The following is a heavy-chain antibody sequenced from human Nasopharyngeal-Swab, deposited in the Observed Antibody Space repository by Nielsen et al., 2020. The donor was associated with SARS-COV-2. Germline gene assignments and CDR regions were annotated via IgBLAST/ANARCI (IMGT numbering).Heavy chain of an antibody. CDR2: IYYSGST. D-gene: IGHD2-21*01. CDR1: GGSISSGGYY. CDR3: ARAGILWGINAFDI. V-gene: IGHV4-30-4*01. Sequence: LRLSCTVSGGSISSGGYYWSWIRQPPGKGLEWIGYIYYSGSTYYNPSLKSRVTISVDTSKNQFSLKLSSVTAADTAVYYCARAGILWGINAFDIWGQGTMVTVSS. J-gene: IGHJ3*02.